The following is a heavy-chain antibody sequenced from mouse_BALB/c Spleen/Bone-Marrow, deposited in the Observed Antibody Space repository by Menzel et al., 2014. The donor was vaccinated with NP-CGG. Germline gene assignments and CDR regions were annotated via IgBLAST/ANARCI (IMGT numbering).Heavy chain of an antibody. Sequence: QVHVKQSGAELVRPGTSVKVSCKASGYAFTNYLIEWVKQGPGQGLEWIGVINPGSGGTNYNEKFKAKATLTADKSSSTAYMQLSSLTSDDSAVYFCARCLTGTSAMDYWGQGTSVTVSS. V-gene: IGHV1-54*01. J-gene: IGHJ4*01. CDR2: INPGSGGT. D-gene: IGHD4-1*01. CDR1: GYAFTNYL. CDR3: ARCLTGTSAMDY.